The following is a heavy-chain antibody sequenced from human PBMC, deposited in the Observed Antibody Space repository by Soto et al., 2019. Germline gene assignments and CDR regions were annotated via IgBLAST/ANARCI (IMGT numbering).Heavy chain of an antibody. CDR2: INPNSGGT. CDR3: ARGVSFWSGSVSHYYGMDV. J-gene: IGHJ6*02. D-gene: IGHD3-3*01. CDR1: GYTFTGYY. V-gene: IGHV1-2*02. Sequence: ASVKVSCKASGYTFTGYYMHWVRQAPGQVLEWMGWINPNSGGTNYAQKFQGRVTMTRDTSISTAYMELSRLRSDDTAVYYCARGVSFWSGSVSHYYGMDVWGQGTTVTVSS.